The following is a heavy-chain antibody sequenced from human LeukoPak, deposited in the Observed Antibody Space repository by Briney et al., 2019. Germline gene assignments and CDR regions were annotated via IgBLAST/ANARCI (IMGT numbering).Heavy chain of an antibody. CDR1: GGSISSSSYY. D-gene: IGHD3-22*01. J-gene: IGHJ5*02. Sequence: PSETLSLTCTVSGGSISSSSYYWGWIRQPPGKGLEWIGSIHYSGSTNYNPSLKSRVTISVDTSKNQFSLKLSSVTAADTAVYYCARGRYYYDSSDPNWFDPWGQGTLVTVSS. V-gene: IGHV4-39*07. CDR2: IHYSGST. CDR3: ARGRYYYDSSDPNWFDP.